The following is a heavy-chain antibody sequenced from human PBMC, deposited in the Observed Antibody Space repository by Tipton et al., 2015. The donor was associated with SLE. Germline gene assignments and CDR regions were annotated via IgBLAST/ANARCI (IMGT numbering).Heavy chain of an antibody. J-gene: IGHJ3*02. CDR2: IYSGGST. CDR3: ARESGGYAFDI. D-gene: IGHD5-18*01. CDR1: GFTVSSNY. Sequence: SLRLSCAASGFTVSSNYMSWVRQAPGKGLEWVSVIYSGGSTYYADSVKGRFTISRDNAKNSLYLQMNSLRAEDTAVYYCARESGGYAFDIWGQGTMVTVSS. V-gene: IGHV3-53*01.